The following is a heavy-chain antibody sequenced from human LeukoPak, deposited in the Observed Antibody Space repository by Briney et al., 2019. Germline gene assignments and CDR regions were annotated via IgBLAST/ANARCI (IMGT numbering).Heavy chain of an antibody. CDR2: VSYSGSS. Sequence: SETLSLTCTVSGGSISNYYWTWIRQPPGKRLEWIAYVSYSGSSSSNPSLESRVTISVDMSKNQFSLRLSSLTASDTAVYYCARLQGRGDNYLDYWGQGTLVTVSS. J-gene: IGHJ4*02. V-gene: IGHV4-59*08. D-gene: IGHD7-27*01. CDR3: ARLQGRGDNYLDY. CDR1: GGSISNYY.